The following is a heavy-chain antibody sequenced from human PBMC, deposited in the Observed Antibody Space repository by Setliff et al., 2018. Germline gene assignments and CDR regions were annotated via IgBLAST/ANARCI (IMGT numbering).Heavy chain of an antibody. V-gene: IGHV1-46*01. D-gene: IGHD5-18*01. Sequence: ALVKVSCKASGYSFTNYYIHWVRQAPGQGLEWVGIINPSGGSTSYAQKFQGRVTMTRDTSTSTVYMELSSLRSEDTAVYYCARVRLGLPMVDYWGQGTLVTVSS. CDR1: GYSFTNYY. CDR3: ARVRLGLPMVDY. J-gene: IGHJ4*02. CDR2: INPSGGST.